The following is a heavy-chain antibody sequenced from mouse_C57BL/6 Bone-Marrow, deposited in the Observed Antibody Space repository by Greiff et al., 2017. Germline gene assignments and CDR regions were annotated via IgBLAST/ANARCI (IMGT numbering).Heavy chain of an antibody. CDR3: AIGSNCVWFAY. Sequence: VQLQQPGAELVKPGASVKVSCKASGYTFTSYWMHWVKQRPGQGLEWIGRIHPSDSDTNYNQKFQGKATLTVDKSSSTAYMQLSSLTSEDSAVYYCAIGSNCVWFAYWGQGTLVTVSA. D-gene: IGHD2-5*01. J-gene: IGHJ3*01. V-gene: IGHV1-74*01. CDR1: GYTFTSYW. CDR2: IHPSDSDT.